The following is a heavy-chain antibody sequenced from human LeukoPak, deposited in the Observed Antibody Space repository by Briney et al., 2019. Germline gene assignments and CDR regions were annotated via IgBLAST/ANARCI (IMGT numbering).Heavy chain of an antibody. CDR3: ANLIGDSRAYYFDY. D-gene: IGHD3-22*01. CDR1: GGSISSYY. CDR2: IHYSGTT. J-gene: IGHJ4*02. Sequence: SETLSLTCTVSGGSISSYYWSWIRQPPGKGLEWIGYIHYSGTTNYNPSLKSRVTISVDTSKNQFSLKLRSVTAADTAVYYCANLIGDSRAYYFDYWGQGTLVTVSS. V-gene: IGHV4-59*08.